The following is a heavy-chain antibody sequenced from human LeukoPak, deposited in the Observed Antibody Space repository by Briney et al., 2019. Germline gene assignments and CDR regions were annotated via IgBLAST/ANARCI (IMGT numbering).Heavy chain of an antibody. CDR1: GYTFTGYY. D-gene: IGHD1-26*01. V-gene: IGHV1-46*01. Sequence: ASVKVSCKASGYTFTGYYMHWVRQAPGQGLEWMGIINPSGGSTSYAQKFQGRVTMTRDMSTSTVYMELSSLRSEDTAVYYCARAASGSDAFDIWGQGTMVTVSS. CDR2: INPSGGST. CDR3: ARAASGSDAFDI. J-gene: IGHJ3*02.